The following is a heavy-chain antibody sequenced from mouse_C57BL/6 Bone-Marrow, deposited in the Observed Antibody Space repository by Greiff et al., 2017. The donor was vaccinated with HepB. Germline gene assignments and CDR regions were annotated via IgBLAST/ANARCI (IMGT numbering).Heavy chain of an antibody. CDR3: ASIYYYGLGGFDY. CDR1: GYTFTSYG. D-gene: IGHD1-1*01. CDR2: IYPRSGNT. J-gene: IGHJ2*01. V-gene: IGHV1-81*01. Sequence: VQLQESGAELARPGASVKLSCKASGYTFTSYGISWVKQRTGQGLEWIGEIYPRSGNTYYNEKFKGKATLTADKSSSTAYMELRSLTSEDSAVYFCASIYYYGLGGFDYWGQGTTLTVSS.